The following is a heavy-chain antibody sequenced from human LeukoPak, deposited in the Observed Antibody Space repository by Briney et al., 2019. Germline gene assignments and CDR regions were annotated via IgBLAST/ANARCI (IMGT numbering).Heavy chain of an antibody. CDR1: GGSISSSSYY. D-gene: IGHD3-3*01. V-gene: IGHV4-39*01. CDR3: ASLGRGFLEWSPKYYFDY. J-gene: IGHJ4*02. Sequence: PSETLSLTCTVSGGSISSSSYYWGWIRQPPGKGLEWIGSIYYSGSTYYNPSLKSRVTISVDTSKNQFSLKLSSVTAADTAVYYCASLGRGFLEWSPKYYFDYWGQGTLVTVSS. CDR2: IYYSGST.